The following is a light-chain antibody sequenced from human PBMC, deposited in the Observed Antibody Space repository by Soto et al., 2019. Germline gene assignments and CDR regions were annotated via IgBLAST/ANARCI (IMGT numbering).Light chain of an antibody. V-gene: IGLV1-40*01. CDR2: GNS. Sequence: QSVLTQPPSVSGAPGQRVTISCTGSSSNIGAGYDVHWYQRLPGTAPKLLIYGNSNRPSVVPDRFSGSKSGTSASLAITGLQAEDEADYYCQSYDSSLSGYVFGTGTKVTVL. J-gene: IGLJ1*01. CDR3: QSYDSSLSGYV. CDR1: SSNIGAGYD.